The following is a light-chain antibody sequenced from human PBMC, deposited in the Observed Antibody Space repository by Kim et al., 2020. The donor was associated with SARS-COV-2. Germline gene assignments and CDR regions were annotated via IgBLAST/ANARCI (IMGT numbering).Light chain of an antibody. Sequence: RQRVTISCSGSSSNIGNNAVNWYQQLPGKAPKLLIYYDDLLPSGVSDRFSCSKSGTSASLAISGLQSEDEADYYCAAWDDSLNGVVFGGGTQLTVL. V-gene: IGLV1-36*01. CDR2: YDD. J-gene: IGLJ2*01. CDR3: AAWDDSLNGVV. CDR1: SSNIGNNA.